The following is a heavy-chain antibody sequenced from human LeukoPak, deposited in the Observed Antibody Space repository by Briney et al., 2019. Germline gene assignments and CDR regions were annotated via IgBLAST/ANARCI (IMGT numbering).Heavy chain of an antibody. V-gene: IGHV3-23*01. J-gene: IGHJ4*02. D-gene: IGHD6-19*01. CDR3: AKHYVRGLAVANTDY. CDR2: ISAGDTYI. CDR1: GFTFSSQA. Sequence: GGSLRLSCTASGFTFSSQALTWARQAPGKGLEWVSSISAGDTYINYADSVKGRFTISRDDSKNTLYLQMNSLRAEDTAVYYCAKHYVRGLAVANTDYWGQGTLVTVSS.